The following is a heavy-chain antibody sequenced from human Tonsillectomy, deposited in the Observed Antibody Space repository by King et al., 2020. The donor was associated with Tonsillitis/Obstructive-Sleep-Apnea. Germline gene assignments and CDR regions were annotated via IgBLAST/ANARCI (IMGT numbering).Heavy chain of an antibody. D-gene: IGHD5-18*01. CDR1: GGSISSSSYN. J-gene: IGHJ6*03. CDR3: ARPXLSSGXXYGYDHXXXXXDX. V-gene: IGHV4-39*01. Sequence: LQLQESGPGLVKPSETLSLTCTVSGGSISSSSYNWGWIRQPPGKGLEWIGSIYYSGSTYYNPSLKSRVTISVDTSKNQFSLKLSSVTAADTAVYYCARPXLSSGXXYGYDHXXXXXDXXGKGTTVTVSS. CDR2: IYYSGST.